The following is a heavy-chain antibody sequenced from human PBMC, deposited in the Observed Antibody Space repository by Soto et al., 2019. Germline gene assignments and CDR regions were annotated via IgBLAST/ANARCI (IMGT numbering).Heavy chain of an antibody. CDR1: GFTFSSYG. CDR2: ISYDGSNK. J-gene: IGHJ6*02. V-gene: IGHV3-30*18. Sequence: VGSLRLSCTASGFTFSSYGMHWVRQAPGKGLEWVAVISYDGSNKYYADSVKGRFTISRDNSKNTLYLQMNSLRAEDTAVYYCAKGSSWTYYTVEYYYGMDVWGQGTTVTVSS. D-gene: IGHD3-10*01. CDR3: AKGSSWTYYTVEYYYGMDV.